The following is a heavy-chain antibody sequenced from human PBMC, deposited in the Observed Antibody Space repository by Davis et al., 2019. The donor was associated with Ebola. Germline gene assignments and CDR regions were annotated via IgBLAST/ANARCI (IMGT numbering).Heavy chain of an antibody. CDR2: IYYSGST. CDR3: ARQTRGAMGWYYYYYMDV. D-gene: IGHD1-26*01. J-gene: IGHJ6*03. Sequence: PSETLSLTCTVSGGSISSYYWSWIRQPPGKGLEWIGYIYYSGSTNYNPSLKSRVTISVDTSKNQFSLKLSSVTAADTAVYYCARQTRGAMGWYYYYYMDVWGKGTTVTVSS. CDR1: GGSISSYY. V-gene: IGHV4-59*08.